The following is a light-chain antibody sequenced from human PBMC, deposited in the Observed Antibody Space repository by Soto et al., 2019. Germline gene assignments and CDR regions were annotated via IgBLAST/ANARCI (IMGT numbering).Light chain of an antibody. Sequence: EIVMTQSPATLSVSQGERATLSCRASESVSSNLAWYQQKPGQAPRLLIYGASTRATGVPVRFSGSGSGTEFTLTISSLQSEDFAVFYCQQYNKWPLTFGGGTKVELK. J-gene: IGKJ4*01. V-gene: IGKV3-15*01. CDR2: GAS. CDR1: ESVSSN. CDR3: QQYNKWPLT.